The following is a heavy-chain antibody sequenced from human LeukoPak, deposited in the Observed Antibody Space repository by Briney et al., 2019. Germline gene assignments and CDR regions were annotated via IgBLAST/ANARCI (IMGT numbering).Heavy chain of an antibody. V-gene: IGHV3-48*03. Sequence: EGSLRLSCAASGFTFSSYEMNWVRQAPGKGLEWVSYISSSGSTIYYADSVKGRFTISRDNAKNSLYLQMNSLRAEDTAVYYCARNVDDAFDIWGQGTMVTVSS. J-gene: IGHJ3*02. CDR2: ISSSGSTI. CDR1: GFTFSSYE. D-gene: IGHD1-1*01. CDR3: ARNVDDAFDI.